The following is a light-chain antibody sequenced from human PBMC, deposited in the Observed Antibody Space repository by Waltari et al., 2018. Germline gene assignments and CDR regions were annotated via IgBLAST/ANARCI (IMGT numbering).Light chain of an antibody. V-gene: IGKV4-1*01. CDR1: QSVLYSSNNKNY. J-gene: IGKJ1*01. Sequence: DIVMTQSPDSLAVPLGERAPINCKSRQSVLYSSNNKNYLAWYQQKPAQPPKLLIYWASTRESGVPDRFSGSGSGTDFTLTISSLQAEDVAVYYCQQYYSTPQTFGQGTKVEIK. CDR3: QQYYSTPQT. CDR2: WAS.